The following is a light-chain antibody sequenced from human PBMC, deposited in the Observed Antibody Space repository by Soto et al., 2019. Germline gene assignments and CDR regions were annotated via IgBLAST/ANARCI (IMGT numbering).Light chain of an antibody. CDR2: AAS. V-gene: IGKV1-39*01. Sequence: DIQMTQSPSFLSAAVGDRVTITCRASQSITGYLNWYQQKPGKAPNLLIYAASNFHSGVPSRFSGSGSGTEFTLTISSLQPEDSATYYCQQSYTTPLTFGGGTKVVIK. CDR3: QQSYTTPLT. J-gene: IGKJ4*01. CDR1: QSITGY.